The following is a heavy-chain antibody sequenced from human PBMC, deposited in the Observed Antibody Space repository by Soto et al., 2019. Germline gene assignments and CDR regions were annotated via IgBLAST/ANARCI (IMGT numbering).Heavy chain of an antibody. V-gene: IGHV1-18*01. CDR1: GYTFTSYG. Sequence: QVQLVQSGAEVKKPGASVKVSCKASGYTFTSYGISWVRQAPGQGLEWMGWISAYNGNTNYAQKLQGRVTMTTDTFTSTAYMELRSLRSDDTAVYYCARHGGYCSGGSCYPTRNDDFDIWGQGTMVTVSS. J-gene: IGHJ3*02. CDR3: ARHGGYCSGGSCYPTRNDDFDI. D-gene: IGHD2-15*01. CDR2: ISAYNGNT.